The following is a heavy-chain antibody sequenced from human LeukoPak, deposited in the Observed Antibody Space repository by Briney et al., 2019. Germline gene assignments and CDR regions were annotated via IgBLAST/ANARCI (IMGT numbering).Heavy chain of an antibody. J-gene: IGHJ4*02. Sequence: GASVKVSCKASGGTFSSYAISWVRQAPGQGLEWMGGIIPTFGTANYAQKFQGRVTITADESTSTAYMELSSLRSEDTAVYYCARAIPEMSAAMGPFDYWGQGTLVTVSS. CDR3: ARAIPEMSAAMGPFDY. V-gene: IGHV1-69*01. D-gene: IGHD5-18*01. CDR2: IIPTFGTA. CDR1: GGTFSSYA.